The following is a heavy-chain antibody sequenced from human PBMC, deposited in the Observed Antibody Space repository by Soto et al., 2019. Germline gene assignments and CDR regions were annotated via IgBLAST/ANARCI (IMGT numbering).Heavy chain of an antibody. D-gene: IGHD1-26*01. CDR3: AKNQGVELVPLATVDWFDP. CDR2: ISGSGFKK. Sequence: GGSLRLSCAASGFIFENFGMSWVRQAPGKGLEWISSISGSGFKKYYADSVKGRFTISRDNPKSTVYLELNNLSAEDTAVYHCAKNQGVELVPLATVDWFDPWGQGSVVTVSS. CDR1: GFIFENFG. V-gene: IGHV3-23*01. J-gene: IGHJ5*02.